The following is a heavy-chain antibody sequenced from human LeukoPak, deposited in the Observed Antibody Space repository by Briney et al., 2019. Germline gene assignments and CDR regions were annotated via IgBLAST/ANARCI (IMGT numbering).Heavy chain of an antibody. CDR3: ANSGYSGYEEDI. CDR1: GGTFSSYA. J-gene: IGHJ3*02. D-gene: IGHD5-12*01. CDR2: IIPILGIA. Sequence: ASVEVSCKASGGTFSSYAISWVRQAPGQGLEWMGKIIPILGIANYAQKFQGRVTITADKSTSTAYMELSSLRSEDTAVYYCANSGYSGYEEDIWGQGTMVTVSS. V-gene: IGHV1-69*04.